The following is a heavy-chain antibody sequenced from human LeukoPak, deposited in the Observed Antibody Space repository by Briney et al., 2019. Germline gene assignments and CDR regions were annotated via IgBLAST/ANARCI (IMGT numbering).Heavy chain of an antibody. Sequence: ASVKVSCKASGYTFTSYDINWVRQATGQGLEWMGWMNPNSGNTGYAQKLQGRVTMTRNTSISTAYMELSILRSEDTAGYYCARVTSGSYNYWGQGTLVTVSS. CDR3: ARVTSGSYNY. J-gene: IGHJ4*02. CDR1: GYTFTSYD. D-gene: IGHD1-26*01. V-gene: IGHV1-8*01. CDR2: MNPNSGNT.